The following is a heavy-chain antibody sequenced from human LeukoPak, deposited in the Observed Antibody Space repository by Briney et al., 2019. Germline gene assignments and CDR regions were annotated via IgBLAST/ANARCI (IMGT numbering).Heavy chain of an antibody. CDR3: AKSLVGATSRFDY. V-gene: IGHV3-30-3*02. CDR2: ISYDGSNK. CDR1: GFTFSSYA. J-gene: IGHJ4*02. Sequence: PGGSLRLSCAASGFTFSSYAMHWVRQAPGKGLEWVAVISYDGSNKYYADSVKGRFTISRDNSKNTLYLQMNSLRAEDTAVYYCAKSLVGATSRFDYWGQGTLVTVSS. D-gene: IGHD1-26*01.